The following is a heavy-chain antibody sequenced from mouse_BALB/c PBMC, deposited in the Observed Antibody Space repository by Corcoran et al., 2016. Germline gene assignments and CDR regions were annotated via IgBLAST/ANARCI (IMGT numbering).Heavy chain of an antibody. CDR1: GYTFSSYW. Sequence: QVQLQQSGAELMKPGASVKISCKATGYTFSSYWIEWVKQRPGHGLEWIGEILPGSGSTNYNEKFKGKATFTADTSSNTAYMQLSSLTSEDSAVYYCARKYRYDKRVYYFDYWGQGTTLTVSS. CDR3: ARKYRYDKRVYYFDY. CDR2: ILPGSGST. J-gene: IGHJ2*01. D-gene: IGHD2-14*01. V-gene: IGHV1-9*01.